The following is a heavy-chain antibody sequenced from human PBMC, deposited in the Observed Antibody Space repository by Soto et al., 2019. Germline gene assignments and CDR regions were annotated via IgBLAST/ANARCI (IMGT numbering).Heavy chain of an antibody. CDR2: INPNSGGT. CDR3: ARDRITMVRGVTHENWFDP. J-gene: IGHJ5*02. Sequence: ASVKSCKASGYTFTGYYMHWVRQAPGQGLEWMGWINPNSGGTNYAQKFQGWVTMTRDTSISTAYMELSRLRSDDTAVYYCARDRITMVRGVTHENWFDPWVQGTLVTVSS. CDR1: GYTFTGYY. D-gene: IGHD3-10*01. V-gene: IGHV1-2*04.